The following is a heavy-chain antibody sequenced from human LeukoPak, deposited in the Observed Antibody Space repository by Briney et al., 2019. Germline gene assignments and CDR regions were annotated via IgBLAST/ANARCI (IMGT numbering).Heavy chain of an antibody. Sequence: PGGSLRLSCAASGFTFSNYAMHWVRQAPGKGLEWVAVIWYDGSNKYYADSVKGRFTISRDNSKNTLYLQMNSLRAEDTAVYYCARGPYYYDSSGYDYWGQGTLVTVSS. V-gene: IGHV3-33*01. J-gene: IGHJ4*02. D-gene: IGHD3-22*01. CDR2: IWYDGSNK. CDR1: GFTFSNYA. CDR3: ARGPYYYDSSGYDY.